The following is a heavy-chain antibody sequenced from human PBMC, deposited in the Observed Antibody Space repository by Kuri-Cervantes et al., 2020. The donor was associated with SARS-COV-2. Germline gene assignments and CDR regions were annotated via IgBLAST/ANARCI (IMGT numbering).Heavy chain of an antibody. CDR2: ISSNGGST. V-gene: IGHV3-64*01. J-gene: IGHJ5*02. CDR3: AIPMIVVVIVGGSGKPNWFDP. Sequence: GGSLRLSCAASGFTFSSYAMHWVRQAPGKGLEYVSAISSNGGSTYYANSVKGRFTISRDNSKNTLYLQMGSLRAEDMAVYYCAIPMIVVVIVGGSGKPNWFDPWGQGTRVTVSS. CDR1: GFTFSSYA. D-gene: IGHD3-22*01.